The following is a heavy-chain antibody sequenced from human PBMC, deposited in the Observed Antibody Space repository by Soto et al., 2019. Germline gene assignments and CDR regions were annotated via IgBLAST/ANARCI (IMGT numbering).Heavy chain of an antibody. CDR3: ARDRHDDHAFDI. CDR2: INPSGGST. J-gene: IGHJ3*02. CDR1: GYTFTSYY. D-gene: IGHD3-16*01. V-gene: IGHV1-46*03. Sequence: ASVKVSCKASGYTFTSYYMHWVRQAPGQGLEWMGTINPSGGSTSYAQKFQGRVTMTRDTSTSTVYMELSSLRSEDTAVYYCARDRHDDHAFDIWGQGTMVTVSS.